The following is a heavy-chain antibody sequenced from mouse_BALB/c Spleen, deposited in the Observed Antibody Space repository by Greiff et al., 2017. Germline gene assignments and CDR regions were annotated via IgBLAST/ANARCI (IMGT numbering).Heavy chain of an antibody. V-gene: IGHV3-2*02. Sequence: EVKLQESGPGLVKPSQSLSLTCTVTGYSITSDYAWNWIRQFPGNKLEWMGYISYSGSTSYNPSLKSRISITRDTSKNQFFLQLNSVTTEDTATYYCARGTTVAPFAYWGQGTLVTVSA. CDR3: ARGTTVAPFAY. J-gene: IGHJ3*01. CDR2: ISYSGST. D-gene: IGHD1-1*01. CDR1: GYSITSDYA.